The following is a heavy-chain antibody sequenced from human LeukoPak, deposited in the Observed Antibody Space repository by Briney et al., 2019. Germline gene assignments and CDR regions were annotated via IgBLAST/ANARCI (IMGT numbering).Heavy chain of an antibody. J-gene: IGHJ5*02. CDR3: AREAVGGSGSYSVDP. D-gene: IGHD3-10*01. V-gene: IGHV4-61*02. CDR2: IYTSGST. CDR1: GGSISSGSYY. Sequence: SQTLSLTCTVSGGSISSGSYYWSWIRQPAGKGLEWIGRIYTSGSTNYNPSLKSRVTISVDTSKNQFSLKLSSVTAADTAVYYCAREAVGGSGSYSVDPWGQGTLVTVSS.